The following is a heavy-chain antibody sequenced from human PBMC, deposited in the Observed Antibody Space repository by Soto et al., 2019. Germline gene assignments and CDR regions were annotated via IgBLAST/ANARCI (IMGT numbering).Heavy chain of an antibody. CDR2: IIPIFGTA. Sequence: QVQLVQSGAEVKKPGSSVKVSCKASGGTFSSYAISRVRQAPGQGLEWMGGIIPIFGTANYAQKFQGRVTITADESTSTAYMELSSLRSEDTAVYYCAREAGRCSGGSCYSDWFDPWGQGTLVTVSS. V-gene: IGHV1-69*01. CDR1: GGTFSSYA. J-gene: IGHJ5*02. CDR3: AREAGRCSGGSCYSDWFDP. D-gene: IGHD2-15*01.